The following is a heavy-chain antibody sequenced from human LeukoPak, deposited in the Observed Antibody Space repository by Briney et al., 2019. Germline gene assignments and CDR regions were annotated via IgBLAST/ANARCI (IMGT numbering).Heavy chain of an antibody. CDR1: GGSISSGSYY. CDR3: AREYCSSTSCYDP. V-gene: IGHV4-61*02. J-gene: IGHJ5*02. CDR2: IYTSGST. D-gene: IGHD2-2*01. Sequence: SETLSLTCTVSGGSISSGSYYWSWIRQPAGKGLEWIGRIYTSGSTNYNPSLKSRVTISVDTSKNQFSLKLSSVTAADTAVYYCAREYCSSTSCYDPWGQGTLVTVSS.